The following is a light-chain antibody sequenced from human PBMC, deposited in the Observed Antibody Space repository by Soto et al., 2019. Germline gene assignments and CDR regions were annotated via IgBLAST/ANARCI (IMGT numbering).Light chain of an antibody. CDR3: QQYNNWPLT. J-gene: IGKJ5*01. CDR2: GTS. Sequence: ERLMTQSAASLSVSPGERVILSCRATQSISSNLAWYQQKPGQAPRLLIYGTSTRATGIPARFSGSGSGTEFTLTITSLQSEDFALYFCQQYNNWPLTFGQGTRLEIK. CDR1: QSISSN. V-gene: IGKV3-15*01.